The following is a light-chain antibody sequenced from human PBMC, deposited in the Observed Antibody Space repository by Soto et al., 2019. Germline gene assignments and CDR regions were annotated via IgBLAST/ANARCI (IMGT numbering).Light chain of an antibody. CDR2: LEGSGSY. CDR3: ETWDTNVVV. J-gene: IGLJ2*01. V-gene: IGLV4-60*02. CDR1: SGHSTYI. Sequence: QSVLTQSSSASASLGSSVKLTCTLSSGHSTYIIAWHQQQPGKAPRYLMKLEGSGSYNKGSGIPGRFSGSSSGADRYLTISNLQFEDEADYYCETWDTNVVVFGGGTKLTV.